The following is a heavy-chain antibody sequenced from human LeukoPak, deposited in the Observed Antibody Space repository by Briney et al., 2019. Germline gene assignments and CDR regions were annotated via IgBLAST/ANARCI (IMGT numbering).Heavy chain of an antibody. CDR3: TRNLMDYDVSTGLHHYYMDV. J-gene: IGHJ6*01. Sequence: GGSLRLSCVASGFTFSSYWMHWVRQDPRKGLVWVSRINGDGRNINYADSVRGRFTISRDNAKNTLYLQMNTLRVEDTAVYYCTRNLMDYDVSTGLHHYYMDVWGQGTTVTVSS. CDR2: INGDGRNI. V-gene: IGHV3-74*01. CDR1: GFTFSSYW. D-gene: IGHD3-9*01.